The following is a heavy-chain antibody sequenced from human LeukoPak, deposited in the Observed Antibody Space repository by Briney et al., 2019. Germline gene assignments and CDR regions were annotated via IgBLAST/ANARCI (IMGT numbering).Heavy chain of an antibody. J-gene: IGHJ6*02. D-gene: IGHD4-17*01. Sequence: ASVKVSCKASGYTFTSYAMHWVRQAPGQRLEWMGWINAGNGNTKYSQKFQGRVTITRDTSASTAYMELSSLRSEDTAVYYCARGGDYGDPQDYYYGMDVWGQGTTVTVSS. CDR3: ARGGDYGDPQDYYYGMDV. CDR2: INAGNGNT. CDR1: GYTFTSYA. V-gene: IGHV1-3*01.